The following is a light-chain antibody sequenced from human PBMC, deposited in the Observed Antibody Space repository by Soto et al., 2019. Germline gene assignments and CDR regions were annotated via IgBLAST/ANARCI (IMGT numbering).Light chain of an antibody. J-gene: IGKJ1*01. V-gene: IGKV1-6*01. CDR2: AAS. Sequence: AIHVTQSPCSLSASVGDRVTITCRASQDIRNDLGWYQQKRGKAPKXLSYAASSLQSGVPSRFSGSGSGTDFTLTISSLKPEDFATYYCLQDYIYPWTFGQGTKVDI. CDR1: QDIRND. CDR3: LQDYIYPWT.